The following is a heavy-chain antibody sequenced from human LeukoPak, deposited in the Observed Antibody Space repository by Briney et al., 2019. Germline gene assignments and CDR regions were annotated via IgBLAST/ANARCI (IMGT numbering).Heavy chain of an antibody. D-gene: IGHD3-10*02. J-gene: IGHJ4*02. V-gene: IGHV3-23*01. CDR3: AKDVRGYNRPFDY. CDR1: GFSFSPCA. CDR2: ISGSGSNT. Sequence: GGSLRLSCAASGFSFSPCAMNWVRQAPGKGLEWVSAISGSGSNTYYADSVKGRFTISRDNSKNTLYLQMNSLGAEDTALYYCAKDVRGYNRPFDYWGQGTLVTVSS.